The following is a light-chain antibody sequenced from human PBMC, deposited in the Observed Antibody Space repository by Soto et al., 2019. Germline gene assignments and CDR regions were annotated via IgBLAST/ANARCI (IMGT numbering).Light chain of an antibody. CDR1: SSDVGGYNY. V-gene: IGLV2-8*01. Sequence: QSVLTQPPSASGSLGPSVTISCTGTSSDVGGYNYVSWHQQHPGKAPKVMIYEVTKRPPGVPDRFSGSKSGNTASRTVSGLQAEDEADYYCSSFAGGGNPVLLGVGTNLTVL. CDR2: EVT. CDR3: SSFAGGGNPVL. J-gene: IGLJ2*01.